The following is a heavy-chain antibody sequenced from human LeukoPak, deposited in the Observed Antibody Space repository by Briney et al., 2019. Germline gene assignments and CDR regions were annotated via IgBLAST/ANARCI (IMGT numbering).Heavy chain of an antibody. Sequence: ASLKGSCKASGYTFTSYGIRWVRHAPGQGLEWMGWISAYNGNTNYAQKLQGRVTMTTDTSTSTAYMELRSLRSDDTAVYYCARESVWDPASSMDVWGQGTTVTVSS. CDR3: ARESVWDPASSMDV. V-gene: IGHV1-18*01. CDR2: ISAYNGNT. CDR1: GYTFTSYG. D-gene: IGHD1-26*01. J-gene: IGHJ6*02.